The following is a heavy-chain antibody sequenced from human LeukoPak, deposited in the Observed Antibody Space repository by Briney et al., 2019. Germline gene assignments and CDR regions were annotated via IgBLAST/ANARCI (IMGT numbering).Heavy chain of an antibody. CDR2: IIPIFGIA. Sequence: ASVKVSCKASGGTFSSYAISWVRQAPGQGLEWMGRIIPIFGIANYAQKFQGRVTITADKSTSTAYMELSSLRSEDTAVYYCARRDHYDSSGYPNFDYWGQGTLVTVSS. J-gene: IGHJ4*02. D-gene: IGHD3-22*01. V-gene: IGHV1-69*04. CDR3: ARRDHYDSSGYPNFDY. CDR1: GGTFSSYA.